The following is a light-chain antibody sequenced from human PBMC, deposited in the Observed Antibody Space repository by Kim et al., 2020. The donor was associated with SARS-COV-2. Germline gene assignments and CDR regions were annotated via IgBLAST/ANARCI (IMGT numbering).Light chain of an antibody. CDR1: SGHSSNA. CDR2: LNSDGSH. J-gene: IGLJ3*02. CDR3: QTWGTGIWV. V-gene: IGLV4-69*01. Sequence: SVKLTCTLRSGHSSNAIAWHQQQPEKGPRYLMKLNSDGSHSKGDGIPDRFSGSSSGAERYLTISSLQSEDEADYYCQTWGTGIWVFGGGTQLTVL.